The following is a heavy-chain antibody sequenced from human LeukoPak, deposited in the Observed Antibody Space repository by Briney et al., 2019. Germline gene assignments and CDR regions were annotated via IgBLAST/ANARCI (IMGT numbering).Heavy chain of an antibody. CDR3: APPPIAATGS. CDR1: GFIFNDFW. J-gene: IGHJ4*02. Sequence: GGSLRLSCTASGFIFNDFWMIWVRQAPGEGLEWVANIRQDGGAKNYVDSVKGRFAISRDNAKKSLYLQMNSLRAEDTAVYYCAPPPIAATGSWGQGTLVTVSS. D-gene: IGHD6-13*01. V-gene: IGHV3-7*01. CDR2: IRQDGGAK.